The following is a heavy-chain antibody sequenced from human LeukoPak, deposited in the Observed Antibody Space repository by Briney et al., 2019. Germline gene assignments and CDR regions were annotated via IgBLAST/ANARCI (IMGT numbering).Heavy chain of an antibody. D-gene: IGHD3-10*01. V-gene: IGHV4-30-2*01. J-gene: IGHJ3*02. CDR1: GCSISSGGYS. CDR2: IYHSGST. Sequence: SQTLSLTCAASGCSISSGGYSWSWIGQPPGQGLEWIGNIYHSGSTYYNPSLKSRVTISVDRSKNQFSLKLSSVTAADTAVYYGARGVMVRGASDAFDIWGQGTMVTVSS. CDR3: ARGVMVRGASDAFDI.